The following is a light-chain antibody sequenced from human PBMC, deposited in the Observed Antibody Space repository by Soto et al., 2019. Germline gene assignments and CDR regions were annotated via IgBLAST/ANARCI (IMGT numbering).Light chain of an antibody. CDR3: QQYGSAPT. V-gene: IGKV3-20*01. Sequence: ELVLTQAPGTLSLSPGERATLSCRASQSVSSSYLAWYQQKPGQAPRPLIYGASSRATGIPDRFSGSGSGTDFTLTISRLEPEDFAVYYCQQYGSAPTFGQGTQLVIK. CDR1: QSVSSSY. CDR2: GAS. J-gene: IGKJ2*01.